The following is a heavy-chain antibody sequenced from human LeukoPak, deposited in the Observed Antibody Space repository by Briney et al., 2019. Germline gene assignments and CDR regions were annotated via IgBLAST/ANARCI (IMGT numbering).Heavy chain of an antibody. Sequence: SETLSLTCTVSGGSISSSFFYWGWIRQPPGKGLEWIGTIYYSGRTYYDPSLKSRVTISVDTSKNQFSLRLSSVTAADTAVYYCARFSSSSRQRLFQHWGQGTLVTVSS. J-gene: IGHJ1*01. D-gene: IGHD6-13*01. CDR1: GGSISSSFFY. CDR3: ARFSSSSRQRLFQH. V-gene: IGHV4-39*01. CDR2: IYYSGRT.